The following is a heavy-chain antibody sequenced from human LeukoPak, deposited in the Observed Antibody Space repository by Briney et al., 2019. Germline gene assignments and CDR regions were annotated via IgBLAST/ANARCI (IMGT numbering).Heavy chain of an antibody. J-gene: IGHJ4*02. CDR3: ARAAPILTGYYYDY. CDR1: GFTFSSYW. Sequence: GGSLRLSCAASGFTFSSYWMSWVRQAPGKGLEWVANIKQDGSEKYYVDSVKGRFTISRDNAKNSLYLQMNSLRAEDTAVYYCARAAPILTGYYYDYWGQGTLVTVSS. CDR2: IKQDGSEK. D-gene: IGHD3-9*01. V-gene: IGHV3-7*01.